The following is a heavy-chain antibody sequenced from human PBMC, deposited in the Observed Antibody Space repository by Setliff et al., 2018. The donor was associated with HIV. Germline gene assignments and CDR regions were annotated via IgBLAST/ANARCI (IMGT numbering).Heavy chain of an antibody. CDR1: GASINNSTYY. D-gene: IGHD3-10*01. V-gene: IGHV4-31*11. J-gene: IGHJ4*02. CDR2: IYYSGST. Sequence: SETLSLTCAVSGASINNSTYYWGWIRQPSGKGLEWIGYIYYSGSTYYNPSLKSRVTISVDTSKNQFSLKLSSVTAADTAVYYCAREDYYAGGSNYWGQGTLVTVSS. CDR3: AREDYYAGGSNY.